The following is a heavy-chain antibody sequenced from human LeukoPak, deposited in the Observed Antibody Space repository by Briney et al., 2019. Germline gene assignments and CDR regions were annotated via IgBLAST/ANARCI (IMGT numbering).Heavy chain of an antibody. J-gene: IGHJ4*02. V-gene: IGHV3-21*01. Sequence: GGSLRLSCAASGFTFSNFNLNWVRQAPGKGLEWVSSINSISTAIYYADSVKGRFTISRDNSKNTLYLQMNSLRAEDTAVYYCARSWGAGTNFDYWGQGTLVTVSS. CDR1: GFTFSNFN. CDR3: ARSWGAGTNFDY. CDR2: INSISTAI. D-gene: IGHD6-19*01.